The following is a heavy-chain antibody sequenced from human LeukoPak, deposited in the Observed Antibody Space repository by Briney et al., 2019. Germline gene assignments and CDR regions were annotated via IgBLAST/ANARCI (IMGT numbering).Heavy chain of an antibody. V-gene: IGHV1-2*02. D-gene: IGHD3-10*01. CDR1: GYTFTSYY. J-gene: IGHJ6*03. CDR3: ASSSLLVSLGEDYMDV. CDR2: INPNSGVT. Sequence: ASVKVSCKASGYTFTSYYMHWVRQAPGQGLEWMGWINPNSGVTNHAQKFQGRVAMTSDTSISTAYMELGRLRSDDTAVYYCASSSLLVSLGEDYMDVWGKGTTVTISS.